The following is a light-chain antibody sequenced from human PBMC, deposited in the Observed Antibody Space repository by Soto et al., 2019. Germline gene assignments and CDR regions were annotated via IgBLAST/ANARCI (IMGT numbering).Light chain of an antibody. Sequence: EIILTQSPATLSLSPGERATLSCRASQSIASYLAWYQQKPGQAPRLLIFGASTRATGIPARFNGSGSGTDFTLTISSLEPEDFAVYYCQQHSNWPPLTFGGGTKVEIK. J-gene: IGKJ4*01. CDR2: GAS. CDR3: QQHSNWPPLT. CDR1: QSIASY. V-gene: IGKV3-11*01.